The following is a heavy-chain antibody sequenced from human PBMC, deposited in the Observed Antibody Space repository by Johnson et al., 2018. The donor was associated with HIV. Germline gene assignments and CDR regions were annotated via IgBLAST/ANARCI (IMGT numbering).Heavy chain of an antibody. CDR1: GFTFDDYA. CDR2: ISWTSGSI. V-gene: IGHV3-9*01. D-gene: IGHD3-10*01. J-gene: IGHJ3*02. CDR3: ARRLWFWELSPPDAFDI. Sequence: EVQLVESGGGVVQPGRSLRLSCAASGFTFDDYAMHWVRQAPGKGLEWVSGISWTSGSIGYVDSVKGRFTISRDNAKNSLYLQMNSLRAEDTAVYYCARRLWFWELSPPDAFDIWGQGTMVTVSS.